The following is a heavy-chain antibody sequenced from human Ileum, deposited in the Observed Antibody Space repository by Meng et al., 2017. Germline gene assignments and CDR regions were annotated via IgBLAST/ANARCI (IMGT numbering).Heavy chain of an antibody. D-gene: IGHD1-26*01. Sequence: LEESGPGLQNPSGTLPLTCSVSGCSISTSDWWSWVRQPPGKGLEWIGEIHHSGGTNYNPSLKSRVTISVDKSKNQFSLKLNSVTAADTAVYYYAREWSGSYRHFDYWGQGTLVTVSS. V-gene: IGHV4-4*02. J-gene: IGHJ4*02. CDR3: AREWSGSYRHFDY. CDR2: IHHSGGT. CDR1: GCSISTSDW.